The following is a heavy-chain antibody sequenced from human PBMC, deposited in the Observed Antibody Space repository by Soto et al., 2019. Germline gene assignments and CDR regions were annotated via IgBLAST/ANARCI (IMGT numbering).Heavy chain of an antibody. Sequence: ASVKVSCKASGYTFTRYYMHWVRQAPGQGLEWMGRLSPTTGGTNYAQHFQGRVTVTWDMSTFTAYMELSSLIYEDTAVYYCARPPGYVTDWYYFDTWGQGTQVTVSS. D-gene: IGHD3-9*01. CDR2: LSPTTGGT. CDR1: GYTFTRYY. J-gene: IGHJ4*02. V-gene: IGHV1-2*02. CDR3: ARPPGYVTDWYYFDT.